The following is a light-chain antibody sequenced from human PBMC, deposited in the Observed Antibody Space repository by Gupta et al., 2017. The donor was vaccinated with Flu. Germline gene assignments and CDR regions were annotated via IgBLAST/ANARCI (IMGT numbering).Light chain of an antibody. V-gene: IGLV2-14*01. CDR3: SSDTDTNTWV. CDR2: EVT. Sequence: QSALTQPASISGSPGQSITISCTGTNSDVGAYNYVSWYQHHPVKAPKLLIYEVTNRPAGVSNRFSGSKSGNTASLTISGLQAEDEADYYCSSDTDTNTWVFGGGTKLTVI. CDR1: NSDVGAYNY. J-gene: IGLJ3*02.